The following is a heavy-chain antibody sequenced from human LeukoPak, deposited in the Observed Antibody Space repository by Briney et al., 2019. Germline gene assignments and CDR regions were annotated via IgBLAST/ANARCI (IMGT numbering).Heavy chain of an antibody. CDR2: INPNSGGT. V-gene: IGHV1-2*02. CDR1: GYTFTGYY. D-gene: IGHD3-9*01. J-gene: IGHJ6*02. Sequence: VASVKVSCKASGYTFTGYYMHWVRQAPGQGLEWMGWINPNSGGTNYAQKFQGRVTMARNTSISTAYMELSSLRSEDTAVYYCASTEGVGYYDILTGYYRGGWSYYYGMDVWGQGTTVTVSS. CDR3: ASTEGVGYYDILTGYYRGGWSYYYGMDV.